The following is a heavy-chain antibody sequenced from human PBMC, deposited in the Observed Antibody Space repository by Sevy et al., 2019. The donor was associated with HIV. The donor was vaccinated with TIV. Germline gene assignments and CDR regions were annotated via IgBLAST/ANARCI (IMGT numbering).Heavy chain of an antibody. V-gene: IGHV3-23*01. Sequence: GGSLRLSCVASGFTLNSYAMSWVRQAPGKGLEWISDISGTGVRTNYADSVVGRFTISRDNSKNTLYLQMNSLRAEDTAIYYCARDGYNWIPFDRWGQGTLVTVSS. D-gene: IGHD1-20*01. CDR3: ARDGYNWIPFDR. J-gene: IGHJ5*02. CDR1: GFTLNSYA. CDR2: ISGTGVRT.